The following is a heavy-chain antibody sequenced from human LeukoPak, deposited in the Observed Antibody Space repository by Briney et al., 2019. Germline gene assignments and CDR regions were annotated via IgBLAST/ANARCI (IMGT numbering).Heavy chain of an antibody. V-gene: IGHV4-61*01. CDR1: GGSVSSGRYY. J-gene: IGHJ5*02. CDR3: ARDRDLNWFDP. CDR2: IYYSGST. Sequence: PSETLSLTCTVSGGSVSSGRYYWSWIRQPPGKGLEWIGYIYYSGSTNYNPSLKSRVTISVDTSKNQFSLKLSSVTAADTAVYYCARDRDLNWFDPWGQGTLVTVSS.